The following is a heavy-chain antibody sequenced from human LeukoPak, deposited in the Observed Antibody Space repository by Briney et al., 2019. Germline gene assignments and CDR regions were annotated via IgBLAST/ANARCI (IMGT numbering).Heavy chain of an antibody. J-gene: IGHJ4*02. CDR3: TRRNAPDY. CDR1: GGSISSSSYY. V-gene: IGHV4-39*01. Sequence: SETLSLTCTVSGGSISSSSYYWGWIRQPPGEGLEWIGSMYYSGSTYYKPSLKSRVTISVDTSKNQFSLKLSSVTAADTAVYYCTRRNAPDYWGQGTLVTVSS. CDR2: MYYSGST.